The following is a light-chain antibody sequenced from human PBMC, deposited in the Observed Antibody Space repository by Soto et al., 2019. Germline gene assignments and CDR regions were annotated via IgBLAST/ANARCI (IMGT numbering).Light chain of an antibody. Sequence: ILLTQSPCTLSLSPGERATLSCRASQSVSSSYLAWYQQKPGQAPRLLIYGASSRATGIPDRFSGSGSGTDCTLTISRLVPEDFEVYFCQQYARSPLAFGGGTKVDIK. V-gene: IGKV3-20*01. CDR2: GAS. CDR3: QQYARSPLA. CDR1: QSVSSSY. J-gene: IGKJ4*01.